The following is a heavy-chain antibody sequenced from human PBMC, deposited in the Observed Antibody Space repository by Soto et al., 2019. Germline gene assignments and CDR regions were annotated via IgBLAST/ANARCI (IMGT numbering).Heavy chain of an antibody. Sequence: QVQLVQSGAEVKKPGSSVKVSCKASGGTFSSYAISWVRQAPGQGLEWMGGSIPIFGTANYAQKFQGRVTITADESTSTAYMELSSLRSEDTAVYYCARDLGNDYGDYWGYYGMDVWGQGTTVTVCS. CDR1: GGTFSSYA. CDR2: SIPIFGTA. J-gene: IGHJ6*02. V-gene: IGHV1-69*01. D-gene: IGHD4-17*01. CDR3: ARDLGNDYGDYWGYYGMDV.